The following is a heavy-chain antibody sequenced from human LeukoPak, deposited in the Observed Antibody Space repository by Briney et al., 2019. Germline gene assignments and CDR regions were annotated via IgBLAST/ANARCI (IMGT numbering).Heavy chain of an antibody. CDR2: ITYDGSNK. CDR3: ASPADYGDYESDYYYYGMDV. CDR1: GFTFSSYA. Sequence: GGSLRLSCAASGFTFSSYAMHWVRQAPGKGLEWVSVITYDGSNKYYVDSVKGRSTISRDNSNNTVYLQMNSLRAEDTAVYYCASPADYGDYESDYYYYGMDVWGQGTTVTVSS. J-gene: IGHJ6*02. D-gene: IGHD4-17*01. V-gene: IGHV3-30-3*01.